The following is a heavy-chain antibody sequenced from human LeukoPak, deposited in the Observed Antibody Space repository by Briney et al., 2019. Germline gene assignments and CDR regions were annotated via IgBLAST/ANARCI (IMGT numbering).Heavy chain of an antibody. CDR2: IIPILGIA. CDR3: ATALGNGSFPYYYYGMDV. Sequence: SVKVSCKASGGTFSSYAISWVRQAPGQGLEWMGRIIPILGIANYAQKFQGRVTITADKSTSTAYMELSSLRSEDTAVYYCATALGNGSFPYYYYGMDVWGQGTTVTVSS. CDR1: GGTFSSYA. V-gene: IGHV1-69*04. J-gene: IGHJ6*02. D-gene: IGHD1-26*01.